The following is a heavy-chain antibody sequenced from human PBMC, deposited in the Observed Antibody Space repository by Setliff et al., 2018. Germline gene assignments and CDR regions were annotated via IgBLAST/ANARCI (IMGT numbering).Heavy chain of an antibody. D-gene: IGHD3-22*01. CDR3: ARGPRFDYESPTYRRRFDP. V-gene: IGHV4-34*01. CDR2: INHSGST. Sequence: PSETLSLTCAVSGASFSDYYWTWIRQSPGKGLEWIGEINHSGSTNYNPSLKSRVTMSVDTSKNLFSLKLSSVTAADTAVYFCARGPRFDYESPTYRRRFDPWGQGTAVTVSS. J-gene: IGHJ5*02. CDR1: GASFSDYY.